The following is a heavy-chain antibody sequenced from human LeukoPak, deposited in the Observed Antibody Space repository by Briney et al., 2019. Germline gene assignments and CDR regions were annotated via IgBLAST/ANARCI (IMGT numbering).Heavy chain of an antibody. CDR1: TFYFTDYA. V-gene: IGHV3-23*01. J-gene: IGHJ4*01. CDR2: VSGNGDTK. Sequence: PGGSLRLSCAVSTFYFTDYAMSWARQAPGKGLEWLSAVSGNGDTKDYVDSVKGRFTISRDNSRNTVHLQIDNLRTEDTAVYYCARGSTSTAPGWVYWGHGTPVTASS. CDR3: ARGSTSTAPGWVY. D-gene: IGHD2-21*02.